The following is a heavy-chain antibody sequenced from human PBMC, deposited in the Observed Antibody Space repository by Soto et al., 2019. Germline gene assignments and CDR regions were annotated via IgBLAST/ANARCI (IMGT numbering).Heavy chain of an antibody. CDR2: INHSGST. D-gene: IGHD6-19*01. CDR3: ARGSSGWHYYYYGMDV. CDR1: GGSLSGYY. Sequence: PSETLSLTCAVYGGSLSGYYWSLIRKPPGKGLEWIGEINHSGSTNYNPSLKSRVTISVDTSKNQFSLKLSSVTAADTAVYYCARGSSGWHYYYYGMDVWGQGTTVTVSS. V-gene: IGHV4-34*01. J-gene: IGHJ6*02.